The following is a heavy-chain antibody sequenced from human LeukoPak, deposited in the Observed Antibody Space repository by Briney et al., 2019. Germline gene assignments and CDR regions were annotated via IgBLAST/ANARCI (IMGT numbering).Heavy chain of an antibody. CDR1: GFTFSSYW. D-gene: IGHD3-22*01. CDR3: ARDYRSSSWYLGYYYDSSGYAAFDI. Sequence: GSLRLSCAASGFTFSSYWMSWVRQAPGKGLEWVANIKQDGSEKYYVDSVKGRFTISRDNAKNSLYLQMNSLRAEDTAVYYCARDYRSSSWYLGYYYDSSGYAAFDIWGQGTMVTVSS. J-gene: IGHJ3*02. V-gene: IGHV3-7*01. CDR2: IKQDGSEK.